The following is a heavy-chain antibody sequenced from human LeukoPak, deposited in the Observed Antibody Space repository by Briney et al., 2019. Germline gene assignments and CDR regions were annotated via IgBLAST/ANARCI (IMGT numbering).Heavy chain of an antibody. CDR2: ISSSSSYI. D-gene: IGHD4-23*01. Sequence: PGGSLRLSCAASGFSFGSYSMNWVRQAPGKGLEWVSSISSSSSYIYYADSVKGRFTISRDNAKNSLYLQMNSRRAEDTAVYYCARCLPPTVEEGVRRREADHWRERTLDSVFS. J-gene: IGHJ4*02. CDR3: ARCLPPTVEEGVRRREADH. V-gene: IGHV3-21*01. CDR1: GFSFGSYS.